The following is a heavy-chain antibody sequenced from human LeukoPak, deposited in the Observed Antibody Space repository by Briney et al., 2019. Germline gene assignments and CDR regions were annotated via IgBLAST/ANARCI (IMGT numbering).Heavy chain of an antibody. J-gene: IGHJ4*02. CDR3: ARDEYYDSLEG. CDR1: GGSTGSYY. V-gene: IGHV4-59*01. CDR2: IYYSGST. D-gene: IGHD3-3*01. Sequence: PSETLSLTCTVSGGSTGSYYWSWIRQAPGKGLEWIGYIYYSGSTNYNPSLKSRVTISVDTSKNQFSLKLSSVTAADTAVYYCARDEYYDSLEGWGQGTLVTVSS.